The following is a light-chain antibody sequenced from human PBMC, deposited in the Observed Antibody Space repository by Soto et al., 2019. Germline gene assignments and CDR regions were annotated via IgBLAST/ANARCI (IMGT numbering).Light chain of an antibody. Sequence: EIVLTQSPATLSLSPGESATLSCRASQSVSNFLAWYQQKPGQAPRLLISDASNRATGIPGRFSGSGSGTDFSLTISSLEPEDFAVYYCPQRSNWPWTFGQGTKVEIK. CDR2: DAS. J-gene: IGKJ1*01. V-gene: IGKV3-11*01. CDR3: PQRSNWPWT. CDR1: QSVSNF.